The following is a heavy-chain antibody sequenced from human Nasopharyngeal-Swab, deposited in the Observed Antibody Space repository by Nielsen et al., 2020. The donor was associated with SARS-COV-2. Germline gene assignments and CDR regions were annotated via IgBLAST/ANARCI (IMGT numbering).Heavy chain of an antibody. D-gene: IGHD6-19*01. CDR2: ISAYNGNT. Sequence: ASVKVSCKASGYTFTSYGISWVRQAPGQGLEWMGWISAYNGNTNYAQNLQGRVTMTTDTSTSTAYMELRSLGSDDTAVYYCARVTGSGWSDWYFDLWGRGTLGNVSS. CDR3: ARVTGSGWSDWYFDL. V-gene: IGHV1-18*04. J-gene: IGHJ2*01. CDR1: GYTFTSYG.